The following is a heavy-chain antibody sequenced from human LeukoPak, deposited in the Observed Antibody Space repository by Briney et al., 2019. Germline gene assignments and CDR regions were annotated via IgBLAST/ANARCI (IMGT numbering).Heavy chain of an antibody. D-gene: IGHD4-11*01. CDR1: GGSFSGYW. CDR2: ISQNGKT. V-gene: IGHV4-34*01. Sequence: SETMSLTCAVSGGSFSGYWWCWNRHSQGTGLEWIGEISQNGKTNYNPSFESRVTISLDTSKKQFSLHLSSVTAADTAVYYCARTDYSLPWGQGTPVTVSS. J-gene: IGHJ5*02. CDR3: ARTDYSLP.